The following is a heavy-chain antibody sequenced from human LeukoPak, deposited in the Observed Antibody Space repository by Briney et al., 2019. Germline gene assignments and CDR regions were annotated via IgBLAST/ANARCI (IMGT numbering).Heavy chain of an antibody. Sequence: SQTLSLTCAVSGGSISSGGYSWSWIRQPPGKGLEWIGYIYHSGSTYYNPSLKSRVTISVDRSKNQFSLKLSSVTAADTAVYYCARASEYGAFDIWGQGTKVTVSS. D-gene: IGHD4-17*01. CDR3: ARASEYGAFDI. CDR1: GGSISSGGYS. J-gene: IGHJ3*02. V-gene: IGHV4-30-2*01. CDR2: IYHSGST.